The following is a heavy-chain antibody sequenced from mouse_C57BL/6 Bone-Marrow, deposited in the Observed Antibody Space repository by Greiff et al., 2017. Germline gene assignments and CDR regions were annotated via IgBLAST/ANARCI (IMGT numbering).Heavy chain of an antibody. V-gene: IGHV5-9-1*02. CDR3: TRDRYGSSYLAWFAY. J-gene: IGHJ3*01. CDR1: GFTFSSYA. CDR2: ISSGGDYI. D-gene: IGHD1-1*01. Sequence: EVQLVESGEGLVKPGGSLKLSCAASGFTFSSYAMSWVRQTPEKRLEWVAYISSGGDYIYYADTVKGRFTISRDNARNTLYLQMSSLKSEDTAMYYWTRDRYGSSYLAWFAYWGQGTLVTVSA.